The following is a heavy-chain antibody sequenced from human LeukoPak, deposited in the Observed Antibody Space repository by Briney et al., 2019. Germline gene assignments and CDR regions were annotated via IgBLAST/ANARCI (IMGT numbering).Heavy chain of an antibody. CDR3: TRSDLTYGPFDY. D-gene: IGHD3-10*01. J-gene: IGHJ4*02. CDR1: AFTVSSNY. Sequence: GGSLRLSCAASAFTVSSNYMSWVRQAPGKGLEWVSVIYSGGSRYYTDSVEGRFTISRDISKRTLYLQMNSLRPEDTAVYYCTRSDLTYGPFDYWGQGALVTVSS. V-gene: IGHV3-66*01. CDR2: IYSGGSR.